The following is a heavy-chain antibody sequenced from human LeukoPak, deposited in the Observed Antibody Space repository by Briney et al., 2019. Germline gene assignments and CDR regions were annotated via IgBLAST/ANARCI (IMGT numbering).Heavy chain of an antibody. V-gene: IGHV3-53*01. D-gene: IGHD5-24*01. J-gene: IGHJ4*02. CDR1: EFTVSRNY. Sequence: PGGSLRLSCTASEFTVSRNYVLWVRQAPGKGLEWVSLIFSNGDTHYADSVKGRFTISRDTSKNTVSLQMNSLRVEDTAMYYCTRDQMNYWDQGTLVTVSS. CDR3: TRDQMNY. CDR2: IFSNGDT.